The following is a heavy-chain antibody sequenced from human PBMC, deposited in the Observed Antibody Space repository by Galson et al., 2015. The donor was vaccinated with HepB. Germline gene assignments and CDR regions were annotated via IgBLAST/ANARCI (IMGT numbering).Heavy chain of an antibody. D-gene: IGHD2-15*01. CDR3: AKDRAPDGRWPIDF. J-gene: IGHJ4*02. V-gene: IGHV3-23*01. CDR2: IIGSAEEI. Sequence: SLRLSCAASGFTFRIYAMSWVRQAPGKGLEWVSGIIGSAEEIYYADSVKGRFTISRDNSMNTLYLQMNSLRVEDTAVYYCAKDRAPDGRWPIDFWGQGTLVTVSS. CDR1: GFTFRIYA.